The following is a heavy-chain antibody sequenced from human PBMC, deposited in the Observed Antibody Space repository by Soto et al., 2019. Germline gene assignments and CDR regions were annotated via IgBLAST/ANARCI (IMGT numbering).Heavy chain of an antibody. J-gene: IGHJ4*02. V-gene: IGHV4-39*01. CDR3: AKNWNWGSLVH. CDR2: IYYGGST. CDR1: GGSVSRSTYH. Sequence: ASETLSLTCTVSGGSVSRSTYHWGWIRQPPGKGLEWIGSIYYGGSTDYNPSLKSRVTLSVDTPKNQFSPKLSSVTAADTAVYYCAKNWNWGSLVHWGQGTLVTVS. D-gene: IGHD7-27*01.